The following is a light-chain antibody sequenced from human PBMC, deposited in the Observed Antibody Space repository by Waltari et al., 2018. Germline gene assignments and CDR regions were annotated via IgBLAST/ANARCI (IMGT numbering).Light chain of an antibody. CDR2: KAS. CDR3: LQYNGAPRT. Sequence: DIQMTQSPSTLSASAGDRVTITCRASQNINTWLAWHQQKPGKAPKLLIYKASSLESGVPSRFSGSGSGTEFTLTISSLQPDDFATYYCLQYNGAPRTFGQGTKVEVK. V-gene: IGKV1-5*03. CDR1: QNINTW. J-gene: IGKJ1*01.